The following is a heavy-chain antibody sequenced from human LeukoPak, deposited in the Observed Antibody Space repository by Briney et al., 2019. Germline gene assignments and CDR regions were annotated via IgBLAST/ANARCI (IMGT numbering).Heavy chain of an antibody. V-gene: IGHV3-15*01. J-gene: IGHJ4*02. D-gene: IGHD6-13*01. CDR3: TVRSSI. CDR2: IKSKDDGETI. Sequence: GGSLRLSCVASGITFRNYWMSWIRQAPGKGLEWVARIKSKDDGETIDYNAPVKGRFTISRDDSKNTLYLEMNSLKNEDTAMYYCTVRSSIWSQGALVTVSS. CDR1: GITFRNYW.